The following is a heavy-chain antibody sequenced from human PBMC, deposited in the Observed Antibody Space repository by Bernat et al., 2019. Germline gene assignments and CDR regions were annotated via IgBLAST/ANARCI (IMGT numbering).Heavy chain of an antibody. J-gene: IGHJ5*02. CDR2: ISGSGGST. V-gene: IGHV3-23*04. CDR3: AKDPYYGDYSVPVSWFDP. D-gene: IGHD4-17*01. Sequence: EVQLVESGGGLVKPGGSLRLSCAASGFTFSSYAMSWVRQAPGKGLEWVSAISGSGGSTYYADSVKGRFTISRDNSKNTLYLQMNSLRAEDTAVYYCAKDPYYGDYSVPVSWFDPWGQGTLVTVSS. CDR1: GFTFSSYA.